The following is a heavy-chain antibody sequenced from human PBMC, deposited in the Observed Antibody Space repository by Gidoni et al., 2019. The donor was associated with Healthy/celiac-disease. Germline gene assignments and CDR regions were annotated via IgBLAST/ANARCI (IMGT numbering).Heavy chain of an antibody. D-gene: IGHD6-13*01. Sequence: EVQLLESCGGLVQPGGSLRLSCAASGFTFSSYAMSWVRQAPGKGLEWVSAISGSGGSTYYADSVKGRFTISRDNSKNTLYLQMNSLRAEDTAVYYCAKDSYSSSGKGRFDPWGQGTLVTVSS. CDR3: AKDSYSSSGKGRFDP. CDR2: ISGSGGST. V-gene: IGHV3-23*01. J-gene: IGHJ5*02. CDR1: GFTFSSYA.